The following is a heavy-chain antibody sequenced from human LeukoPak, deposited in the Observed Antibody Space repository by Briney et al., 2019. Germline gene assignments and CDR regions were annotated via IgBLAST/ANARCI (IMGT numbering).Heavy chain of an antibody. CDR3: ATGVDCSSTSCYLDY. CDR1: GYTLTELS. D-gene: IGHD2-2*01. CDR2: FDPEDGET. V-gene: IGHV1-24*01. Sequence: GASVKVSCKVSGYTLTELSMHWVRQAPGKGLEWMGGFDPEDGETIHAQKFQGRVTMTEDTSTDTAYMELSSLRSEDTAVYYCATGVDCSSTSCYLDYWGQGTLVTVSS. J-gene: IGHJ4*02.